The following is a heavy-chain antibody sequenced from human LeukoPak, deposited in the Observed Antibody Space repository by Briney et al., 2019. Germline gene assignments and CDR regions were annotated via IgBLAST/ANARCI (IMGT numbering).Heavy chain of an antibody. V-gene: IGHV3-23*01. J-gene: IGHJ4*02. CDR1: GFTFSSYA. CDR3: AKDLEWELLLYYFDY. CDR2: ISGSGGST. D-gene: IGHD1-26*01. Sequence: PGGSLRLSCAASGFTFSSYAMSWVRQAPGKGLEWVSAISGSGGSTYYADSVKGRSTISRDNSKNTLYLQMNSLRAEDTAVYYCAKDLEWELLLYYFDYWGQGTLVTVSS.